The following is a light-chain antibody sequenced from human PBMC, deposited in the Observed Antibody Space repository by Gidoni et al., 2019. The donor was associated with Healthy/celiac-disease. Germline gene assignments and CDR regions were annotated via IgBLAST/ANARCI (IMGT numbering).Light chain of an antibody. Sequence: QSALTQPHSASGSPGQSVTISCTGTSSDVGGYNDVSWYQQHSGKAPKLMIYEVSKRPSGVPDRFSGSKSGNTASLTVSGLQAEDEADYYCSSYAGSNNPYVFGTGTNVTVL. J-gene: IGLJ1*01. CDR2: EVS. CDR3: SSYAGSNNPYV. CDR1: SSDVGGYND. V-gene: IGLV2-8*01.